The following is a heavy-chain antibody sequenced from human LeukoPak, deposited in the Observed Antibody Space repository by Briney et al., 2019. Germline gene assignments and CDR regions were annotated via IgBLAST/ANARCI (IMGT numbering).Heavy chain of an antibody. CDR2: MSSSSSYI. V-gene: IGHV3-21*01. Sequence: PGGSLRLSCAASGFTFSSYSMNWVRQAPGKGLEWVSSMSSSSSYIHYADSVKGRFTISRDNAKNSLYLQMNSLRAEDTAVYYCARADDGNIDYWGQGTLVTVSS. CDR1: GFTFSSYS. D-gene: IGHD1-1*01. J-gene: IGHJ4*02. CDR3: ARADDGNIDY.